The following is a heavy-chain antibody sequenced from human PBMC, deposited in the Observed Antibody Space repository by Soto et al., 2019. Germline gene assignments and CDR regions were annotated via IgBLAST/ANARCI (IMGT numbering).Heavy chain of an antibody. J-gene: IGHJ5*02. Sequence: ASVKVSCKASGYTFTSYAMHWVRQAPGQRLEWMGWINAGNGNTKYSQKFQGRVTITTDTSASTAYMELSSLRSEDTAVYYCARDDWNYVRGWFDPWGQGTLVTVSS. V-gene: IGHV1-3*01. CDR2: INAGNGNT. CDR1: GYTFTSYA. D-gene: IGHD1-7*01. CDR3: ARDDWNYVRGWFDP.